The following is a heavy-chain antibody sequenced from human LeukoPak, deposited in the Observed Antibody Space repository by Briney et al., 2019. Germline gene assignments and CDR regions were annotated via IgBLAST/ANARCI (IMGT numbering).Heavy chain of an antibody. CDR2: ISYDGNNK. J-gene: IGHJ3*02. V-gene: IGHV3-30-3*01. Sequence: GGSLRLSCVASEFTFSNYAMHWVRQAPVKGLEWLAVISYDGNNKFYADSVKGRFTISRDNSKNTLYLQMNSLRDEDTAVYYCAREGHYLSALHDAFDIWGQGTMVTVSS. CDR3: AREGHYLSALHDAFDI. CDR1: EFTFSNYA. D-gene: IGHD3-10*01.